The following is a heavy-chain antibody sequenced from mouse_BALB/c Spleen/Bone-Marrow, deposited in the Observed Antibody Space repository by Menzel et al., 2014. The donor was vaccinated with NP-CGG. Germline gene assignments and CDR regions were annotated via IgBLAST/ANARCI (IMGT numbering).Heavy chain of an antibody. Sequence: QVQLKESGPGLVAPSQSLSITCTVSGFSLTSYGVHWVRQPPGKGLEWLGVIWAGGSTNYNSALMSRLSISKDNSKGQVFLKMNSLQTDDTAMYYCARVIRYESYFDYWGQGTTLTVSS. D-gene: IGHD2-14*01. CDR3: ARVIRYESYFDY. CDR2: IWAGGST. J-gene: IGHJ2*01. CDR1: GFSLTSYG. V-gene: IGHV2-9*02.